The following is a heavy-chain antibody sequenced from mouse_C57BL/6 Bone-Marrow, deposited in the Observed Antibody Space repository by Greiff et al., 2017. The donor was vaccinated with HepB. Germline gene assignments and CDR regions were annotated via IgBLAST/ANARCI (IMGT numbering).Heavy chain of an antibody. CDR3: ARFEGDSRGHWYFDV. J-gene: IGHJ1*03. V-gene: IGHV1-72*01. CDR2: IDPNSGGT. Sequence: VQLQQPGAELVKPGASVKLSCKASGYTFTSYWMHWVKQRPGRGLEWIGRIDPNSGGTKYNEKFKSKATLTVDKPSSTAYMQLSSLTSEDSAVYYCARFEGDSRGHWYFDVWGTGTTVTVSS. CDR1: GYTFTSYW. D-gene: IGHD2-13*01.